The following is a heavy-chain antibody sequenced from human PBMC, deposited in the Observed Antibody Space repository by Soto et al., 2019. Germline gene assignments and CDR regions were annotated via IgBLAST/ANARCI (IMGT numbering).Heavy chain of an antibody. J-gene: IGHJ6*02. V-gene: IGHV1-3*01. CDR1: GYTFTAYT. CDR3: ARERFYGMDV. CDR2: INAANGAT. Sequence: ASVKVSCKASGYTFTAYTIHWVRQAPGQSLEWMGWINAANGATKYSEKFQGRVTMTRNTSISTAYMELSSLRSEDTAVYYCARERFYGMDVWGQGTTVTVSS.